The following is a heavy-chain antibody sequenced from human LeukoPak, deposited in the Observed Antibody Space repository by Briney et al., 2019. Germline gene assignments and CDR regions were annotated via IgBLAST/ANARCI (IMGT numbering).Heavy chain of an antibody. D-gene: IGHD6-13*01. CDR2: IYYSGST. CDR1: GGSISSYY. Sequence: KASETLSLTCTVSGGSISSYYWSWIRQPPGKGLEWIGYIYYSGSTNYNPSLKSRVTISVDTSKNQFSLKLSSVTAADTAVYYCARDHQPAAAGPGNYYYYMDVWGKGTTVTVSS. J-gene: IGHJ6*03. CDR3: ARDHQPAAAGPGNYYYYMDV. V-gene: IGHV4-59*01.